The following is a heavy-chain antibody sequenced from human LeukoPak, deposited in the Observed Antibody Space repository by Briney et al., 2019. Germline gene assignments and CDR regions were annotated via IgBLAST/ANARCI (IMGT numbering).Heavy chain of an antibody. CDR3: ARHGGADYGDYVEAFGI. D-gene: IGHD4-17*01. V-gene: IGHV4-39*01. CDR2: IYYSGST. Sequence: SETLSLTCTVSGGSISSSSYYWGWIRQPPGKGLEWIGSIYYSGSTYYNPSLKSRVTISVDTSKNQFSLKLSSVTAADTAVYYCARHGGADYGDYVEAFGIWGQGTMVTVSS. CDR1: GGSISSSSYY. J-gene: IGHJ3*02.